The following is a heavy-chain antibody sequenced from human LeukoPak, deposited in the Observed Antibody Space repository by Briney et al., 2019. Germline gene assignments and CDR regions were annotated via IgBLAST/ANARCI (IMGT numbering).Heavy chain of an antibody. CDR3: ARRAPPRFGEIRANWFDP. CDR1: GYSFTSYW. D-gene: IGHD3-10*01. CDR2: IYPGDSDT. Sequence: GESLKISCKGSGYSFTSYWIGWVRQMPGKGLEWMGIIYPGDSDTRYSPSFQGQVTISADKSISTAYLQWSSLKASDTAMYYCARRAPPRFGEIRANWFDPWGQGTLVTVSS. V-gene: IGHV5-51*01. J-gene: IGHJ5*02.